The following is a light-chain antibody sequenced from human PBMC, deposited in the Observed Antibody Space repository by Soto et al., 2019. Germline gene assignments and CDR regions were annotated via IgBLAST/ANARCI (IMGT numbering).Light chain of an antibody. J-gene: IGLJ2*01. V-gene: IGLV2-14*01. CDR2: EVS. Sequence: QSALTQPASVSGSPGQSITISCTGTSSDVGGYNYVSWYQQHPGKAPKLMIYEVSNRPSGVSNRFSGSKSRNTASLTISGIQAENESDYYCSSYTSSSTVVFGGGTKLTVL. CDR1: SSDVGGYNY. CDR3: SSYTSSSTVV.